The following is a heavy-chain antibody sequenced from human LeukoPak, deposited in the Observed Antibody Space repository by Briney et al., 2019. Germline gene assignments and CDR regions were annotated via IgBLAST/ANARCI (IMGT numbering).Heavy chain of an antibody. CDR3: ARARDSWVANAFDI. V-gene: IGHV3-30*04. Sequence: PGGSLRLSCAASGFTFSSYAMHWVRQAPGKGLEWVAVISYDGSNKYYADSVKGRFTISRDNSKNTLYLQMNSLRAEDTAVYYCARARDSWVANAFDIWGQGTMVTVSS. CDR1: GFTFSSYA. D-gene: IGHD2-15*01. CDR2: ISYDGSNK. J-gene: IGHJ3*02.